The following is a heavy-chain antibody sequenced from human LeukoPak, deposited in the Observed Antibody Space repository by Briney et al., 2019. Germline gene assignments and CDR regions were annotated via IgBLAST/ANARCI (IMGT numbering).Heavy chain of an antibody. CDR2: INAYNGNT. D-gene: IGHD4-17*01. V-gene: IGHV1-18*04. Sequence: ASVKVSCKASGYTFTSYGISWVRQAPGQGLEWMGWINAYNGNTNYAQKLQGRVTMTTDTSTSTAHMELRSLRSDDTAVYYCARAFYGDDRSYYYYGMDVWGKGTTVTVSS. CDR3: ARAFYGDDRSYYYYGMDV. CDR1: GYTFTSYG. J-gene: IGHJ6*04.